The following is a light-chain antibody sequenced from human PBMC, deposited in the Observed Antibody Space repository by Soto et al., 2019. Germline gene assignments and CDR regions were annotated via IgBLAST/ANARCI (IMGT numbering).Light chain of an antibody. Sequence: IVFPPSPGTLSLSPGERATLSCRASQSVSSNYLAWYQQKPGQAPRLLIYGASSRATGIPDRFSGSGSGTDFTLTISRLEPEDFAVYYCQHYGSSPETFGQGTKVDIK. CDR1: QSVSSNY. V-gene: IGKV3-20*01. CDR2: GAS. J-gene: IGKJ1*01. CDR3: QHYGSSPET.